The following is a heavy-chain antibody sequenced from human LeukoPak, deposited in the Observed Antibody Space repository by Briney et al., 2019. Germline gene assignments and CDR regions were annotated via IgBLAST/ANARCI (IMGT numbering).Heavy chain of an antibody. CDR3: AREGGIVVVPAAPRGDAFDI. CDR1: GFTFSSYW. J-gene: IGHJ3*02. Sequence: GGSLRLSCAASGFTFSSYWMSWVRQAPGKGLEWVANIKQDGSEKYYVDSVKGRYTISRDNAKNSLYLQMNSLRAEDTAVYYCAREGGIVVVPAAPRGDAFDIWGQGTMVTVSS. D-gene: IGHD2-2*01. CDR2: IKQDGSEK. V-gene: IGHV3-7*01.